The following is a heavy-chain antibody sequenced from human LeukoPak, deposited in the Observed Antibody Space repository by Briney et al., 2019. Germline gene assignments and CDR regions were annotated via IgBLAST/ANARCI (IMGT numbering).Heavy chain of an antibody. CDR1: GYSFTSYG. CDR2: ISAYNGNT. J-gene: IGHJ4*02. D-gene: IGHD1-26*01. CDR3: ARDRTRLVGATGY. V-gene: IGHV1-18*01. Sequence: GESLKISCKGAGYSFTSYGISWVRQAPGQGLEWMGWISAYNGNTNYAQKLQGRVTMTTDTSTSTAYMELRSLRSDDTAVYYCARDRTRLVGATGYWGQGTLVTVSS.